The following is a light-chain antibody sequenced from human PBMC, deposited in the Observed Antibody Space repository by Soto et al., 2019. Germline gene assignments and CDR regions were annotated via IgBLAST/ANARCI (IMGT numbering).Light chain of an antibody. CDR3: SSYTSSSTLEGV. V-gene: IGLV2-14*01. J-gene: IGLJ1*01. Sequence: QSVLTQPASVSGSPGQSITISCTGTSNDVGGYNYVSWYQQHPGKAPKLMIYDVSNRPSGVSNRFSGSKSGNTASLTISGLQAEDEADYYCSSYTSSSTLEGVFGTGTKVTVL. CDR2: DVS. CDR1: SNDVGGYNY.